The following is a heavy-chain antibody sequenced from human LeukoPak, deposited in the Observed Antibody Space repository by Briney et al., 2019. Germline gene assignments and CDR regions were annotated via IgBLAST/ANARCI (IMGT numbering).Heavy chain of an antibody. J-gene: IGHJ4*02. CDR3: AKKEAMIRGVPYYYDF. Sequence: GGSLRLSCSASGFTFSSYVMTWVRQAPGQGLEWVSAISGSCDDTYYADSVKGRFTISRDNSKNTLYLQMNSLRAEDTAVYYCAKKEAMIRGVPYYYDFWGQGTLVTVSS. V-gene: IGHV3-23*01. CDR2: ISGSCDDT. D-gene: IGHD3-10*01. CDR1: GFTFSSYV.